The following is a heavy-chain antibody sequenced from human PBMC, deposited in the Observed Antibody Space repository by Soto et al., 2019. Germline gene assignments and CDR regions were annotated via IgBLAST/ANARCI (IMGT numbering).Heavy chain of an antibody. J-gene: IGHJ3*02. CDR3: ARGYYYDSSASGAFDI. D-gene: IGHD3-22*01. V-gene: IGHV1-18*04. CDR1: GYTFPSYG. CDR2: ISAYNGNT. Sequence: ASVKVSCKASGYTFPSYGISWVRQAPGQGLEWMGWISAYNGNTNYAQKLQGRVTMTTDTSTSTAYMELRSLRSDDTAVYYCARGYYYDSSASGAFDIWGQGXMVTV.